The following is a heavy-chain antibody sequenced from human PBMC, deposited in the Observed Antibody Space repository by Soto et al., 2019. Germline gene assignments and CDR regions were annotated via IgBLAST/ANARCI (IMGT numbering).Heavy chain of an antibody. CDR2: ISSGSSVI. J-gene: IGHJ3*02. CDR1: DSTFRSYS. D-gene: IGHD2-2*02. V-gene: IGHV3-21*01. Sequence: EVQLVESGGGLVKPGESLRLSCVASDSTFRSYSMNWVRQAPGRGLEWVSIISSGSSVIFYADSMKGRFTISRDNAKNSLYLQMNGLRAEDTAVYYCARGGRGYTKDDNFDIWGQGTMVTVSS. CDR3: ARGGRGYTKDDNFDI.